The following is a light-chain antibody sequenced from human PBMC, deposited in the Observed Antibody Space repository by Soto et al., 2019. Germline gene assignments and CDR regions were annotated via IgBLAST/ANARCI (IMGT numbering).Light chain of an antibody. CDR2: VGTGGIVG. CDR3: GTDHGSGINFVVV. CDR1: SGYGNYK. J-gene: IGLJ2*01. Sequence: QSVLTQPPSASASLGASVTLTCTLSSGYGNYKVDWYQQRPGKGPRFVMRVGTGGIVGSKGDGIPDRFSVLGSGLNRYLTIKNIQEEDESDYHCGTDHGSGINFVVVFSGGTKLTVL. V-gene: IGLV9-49*01.